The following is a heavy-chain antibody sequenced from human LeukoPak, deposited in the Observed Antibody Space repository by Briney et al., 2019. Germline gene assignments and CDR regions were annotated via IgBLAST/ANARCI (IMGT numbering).Heavy chain of an antibody. Sequence: EASVTVSCKASGYTFTSYAMYWVRQAPGQRLEWMGWINAGNGNTKYSQKFQGRVTITRDTSASTAYMELSSLRSEDTAVYYCATVGCSSTSCQSDVYYYGMDVWGQGTTVTVSS. CDR3: ATVGCSSTSCQSDVYYYGMDV. CDR2: INAGNGNT. J-gene: IGHJ6*02. D-gene: IGHD2-2*01. CDR1: GYTFTSYA. V-gene: IGHV1-3*01.